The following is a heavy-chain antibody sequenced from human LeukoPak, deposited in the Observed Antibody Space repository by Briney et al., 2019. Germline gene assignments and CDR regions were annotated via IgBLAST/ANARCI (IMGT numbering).Heavy chain of an antibody. D-gene: IGHD3-10*01. J-gene: IGHJ4*02. CDR3: ARTHYYGSGSYYMSRDRYFDY. CDR1: GGSFSGYY. Sequence: SETLSLTCAVYGGSFSGYYWSWIRQPPGKGLEWIGEINHSGSTNYNPSLKSRVTISVDTSKNQFSLKLSSVTAADTAVYYCARTHYYGSGSYYMSRDRYFDYWGQGTLVTVSS. V-gene: IGHV4-34*01. CDR2: INHSGST.